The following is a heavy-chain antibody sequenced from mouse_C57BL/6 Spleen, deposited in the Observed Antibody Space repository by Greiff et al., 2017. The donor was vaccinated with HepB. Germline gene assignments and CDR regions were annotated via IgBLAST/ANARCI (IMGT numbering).Heavy chain of an antibody. V-gene: IGHV5-6*01. CDR3: ARPASGTEFAY. CDR2: ISSGGSYT. D-gene: IGHD4-1*01. Sequence: EVQGVESGGDLVKPGGSLKLSCAASGFTFSSYGMSWVRQTPDKRLEWVATISSGGSYTYYPDSWKGRFTISRDNAKNTLYLQMSSLKSEDTAMYYCARPASGTEFAYWGQGTLVTVSA. CDR1: GFTFSSYG. J-gene: IGHJ3*01.